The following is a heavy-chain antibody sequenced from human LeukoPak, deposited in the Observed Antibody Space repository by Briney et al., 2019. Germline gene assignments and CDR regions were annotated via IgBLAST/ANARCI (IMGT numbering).Heavy chain of an antibody. CDR3: ARARQLVRDWFDP. CDR1: GGSITSDDFY. CDR2: FYYSEST. D-gene: IGHD6-13*01. V-gene: IGHV4-30-4*01. J-gene: IGHJ5*02. Sequence: SETLSLTCTVSGGSITSDDFYWTWIRQPPGKGLEWIGYFYYSESTYYNPSLKSRVTISLDTSKNQFSLKLNSLTAADTAVYYCARARQLVRDWFDPWGQGTLVTVSS.